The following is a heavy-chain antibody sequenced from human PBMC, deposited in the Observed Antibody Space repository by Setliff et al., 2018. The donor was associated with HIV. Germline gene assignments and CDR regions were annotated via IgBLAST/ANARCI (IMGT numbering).Heavy chain of an antibody. J-gene: IGHJ3*02. D-gene: IGHD1-26*01. CDR1: GGSMSTHY. CDR2: IYTTGST. Sequence: PLETLSLTCTVSGGSMSTHYWSWIRQTPGKGLEWIGHIYTTGSTHYNPSLRSRVTISIDTSKSHFSLRLKSVTAADTALYYCASGSPFDGFDMWGQGTTVTVSS. CDR3: ASGSPFDGFDM. V-gene: IGHV4-59*11.